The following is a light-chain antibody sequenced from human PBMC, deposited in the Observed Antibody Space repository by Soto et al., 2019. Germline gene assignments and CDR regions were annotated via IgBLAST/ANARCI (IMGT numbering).Light chain of an antibody. V-gene: IGLV2-8*01. Sequence: QSALTQPPSASGSPGQSVTISCTGTSSDVGGYNYVTWYQQHPGKAPKLMIYEVSKRPSGVPDRFSGSKSGNTASLTVSGLQAEDEAEYYCSSYAGSNSFVFGPGTKLTV. CDR2: EVS. J-gene: IGLJ1*01. CDR1: SSDVGGYNY. CDR3: SSYAGSNSFV.